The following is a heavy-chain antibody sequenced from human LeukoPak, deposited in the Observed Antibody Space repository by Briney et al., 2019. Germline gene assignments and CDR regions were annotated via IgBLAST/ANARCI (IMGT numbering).Heavy chain of an antibody. J-gene: IGHJ1*01. Sequence: GGSLRLSCAASGFTFSSYGMHWVRQAPGKGLEWVAFIRYDGSNKYYAESVKGRFTISRDNSKNTLYLQMNSLRAEDTAVYYCAKGRPTRYSSSWQEYFQHWGQGTLVTVSS. V-gene: IGHV3-30*02. CDR2: IRYDGSNK. D-gene: IGHD6-13*01. CDR1: GFTFSSYG. CDR3: AKGRPTRYSSSWQEYFQH.